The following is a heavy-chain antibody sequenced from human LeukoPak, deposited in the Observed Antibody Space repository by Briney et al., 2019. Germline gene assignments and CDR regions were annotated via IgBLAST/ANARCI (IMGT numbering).Heavy chain of an antibody. CDR3: ARPKYCADGVCYWSLDY. D-gene: IGHD2-8*01. Sequence: ASVKVSCKTSGYTFTGYYMHWVRQAPGQGLEWMGRINPKSGGTDYAQKFQGRVTMTRDTSISTAYMELSRLRSDDTAVYYCARPKYCADGVCYWSLDYWGQGTLVTVSS. V-gene: IGHV1-2*06. CDR2: INPKSGGT. J-gene: IGHJ4*02. CDR1: GYTFTGYY.